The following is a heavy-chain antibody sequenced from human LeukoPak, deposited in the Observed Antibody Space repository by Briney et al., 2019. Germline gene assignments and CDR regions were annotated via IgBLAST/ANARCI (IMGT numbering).Heavy chain of an antibody. V-gene: IGHV3-74*01. CDR2: INTDGTTT. Sequence: GGSLRLSCAASGFTFRAYWMHWVRQAPGKGLEWVSRINTDGTTTAYADSVKGRFTISRDNAKNTLYLQVNSLRAEDTAVYFCARDYCSGGTCHYSDYWGQGTLVTVSS. D-gene: IGHD2-15*01. CDR3: ARDYCSGGTCHYSDY. J-gene: IGHJ4*02. CDR1: GFTFRAYW.